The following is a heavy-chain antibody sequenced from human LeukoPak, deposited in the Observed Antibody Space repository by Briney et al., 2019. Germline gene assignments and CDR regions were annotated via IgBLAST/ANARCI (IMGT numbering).Heavy chain of an antibody. J-gene: IGHJ4*02. CDR2: INPNSGVT. V-gene: IGHV1-2*02. CDR1: GYTFTGCY. D-gene: IGHD3-16*01. Sequence: ASVKVSCKASGYTFTGCYMHWVRQAPGQGLEWMGWINPNSGVTNYAQKFQGRVTITRDTSISKAYMELSRLRSDDTAVYYCARVWRVRRQLGYFDYWGQGTLVTVSS. CDR3: ARVWRVRRQLGYFDY.